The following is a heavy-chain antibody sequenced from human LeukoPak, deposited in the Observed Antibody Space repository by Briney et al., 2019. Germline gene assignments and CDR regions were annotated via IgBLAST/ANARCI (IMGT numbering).Heavy chain of an antibody. Sequence: PSETLSLTCTVSGGSINNYYWSWVRQPPGAGLEWLAYIYYTGSTNYNPSLKTRLTISVDTSKNQFSLRLNSVTAADTAVYYCARKRGDCYDYWGQGTLVTVSS. CDR2: IYYTGST. V-gene: IGHV4-59*08. CDR3: ARKRGDCYDY. J-gene: IGHJ4*02. CDR1: GGSINNYY. D-gene: IGHD2-21*02.